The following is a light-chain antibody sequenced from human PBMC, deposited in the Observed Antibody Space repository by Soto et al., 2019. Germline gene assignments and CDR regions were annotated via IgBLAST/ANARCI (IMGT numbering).Light chain of an antibody. V-gene: IGLV2-14*01. CDR1: SSDVGGYNY. CDR3: SSYTSSSTGV. CDR2: DVN. J-gene: IGLJ7*01. Sequence: QSVLTQPASVSGSPGQSITISCTGTSSDVGGYNYVSWYQQHPGKAPKLMIYDVNNRPSGVSNRFSGSKSGNTTSLTISGLQAEDEADYYCSSYTSSSTGVFGGGTQLTVL.